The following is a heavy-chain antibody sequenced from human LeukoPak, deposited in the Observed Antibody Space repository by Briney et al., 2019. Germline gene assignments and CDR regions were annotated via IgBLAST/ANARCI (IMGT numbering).Heavy chain of an antibody. CDR2: ISPYNGNT. CDR3: ARDKNHYDTRGDF. V-gene: IGHV1-18*01. Sequence: ASVRVSCKASGYTFTSFGISWVRQAPGQGLEWMGWISPYNGNTNCPQKVQGRITVTTDTSTSTAYMELRCLRSDDTAVYYCARDKNHYDTRGDFWGQGTLVTVSS. CDR1: GYTFTSFG. D-gene: IGHD3-22*01. J-gene: IGHJ4*02.